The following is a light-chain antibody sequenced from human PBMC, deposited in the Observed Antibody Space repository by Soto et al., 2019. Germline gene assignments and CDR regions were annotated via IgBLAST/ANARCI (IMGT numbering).Light chain of an antibody. CDR2: WAS. Sequence: DIVMTQSPDSLAVSLGERATINCKSSQSVLDISNNKNYLAWYQQKPRHPPKLLIYWASARESGVPDRFSGSGSGTDFTLTISSLQAEDVAVDYCQQYYRTPPTFGQGTKLEIK. CDR1: QSVLDISNNKNY. CDR3: QQYYRTPPT. J-gene: IGKJ2*01. V-gene: IGKV4-1*01.